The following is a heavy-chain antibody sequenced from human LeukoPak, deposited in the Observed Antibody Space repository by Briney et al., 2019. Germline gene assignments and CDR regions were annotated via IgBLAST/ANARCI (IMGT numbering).Heavy chain of an antibody. Sequence: KTSETLSLTCTVSGGSISSSSYYWGWIRQPPGKGLEWIGSIYYSGSTYYNPSLKSRVTISVDTSKNQFSLKLSSVTAADTAVYYCAREGVDTAMVATFDIWGQGTMVTVSS. V-gene: IGHV4-39*07. CDR3: AREGVDTAMVATFDI. CDR1: GGSISSSSYY. J-gene: IGHJ3*02. CDR2: IYYSGST. D-gene: IGHD5-18*01.